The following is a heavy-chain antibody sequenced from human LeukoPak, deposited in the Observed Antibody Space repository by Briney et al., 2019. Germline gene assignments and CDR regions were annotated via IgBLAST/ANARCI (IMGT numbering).Heavy chain of an antibody. Sequence: GGSLRLSCAASGFTFSSYAMHWVRQAPGQGLGWVAVISYDGSNKYYADSVKGRFTISRDNSKNTLYLQMNSLRAEDTAVYYCARTLGYSYGRDAFDIWGQGTMVTVSS. CDR1: GFTFSSYA. V-gene: IGHV3-30*04. CDR3: ARTLGYSYGRDAFDI. J-gene: IGHJ3*02. D-gene: IGHD5-18*01. CDR2: ISYDGSNK.